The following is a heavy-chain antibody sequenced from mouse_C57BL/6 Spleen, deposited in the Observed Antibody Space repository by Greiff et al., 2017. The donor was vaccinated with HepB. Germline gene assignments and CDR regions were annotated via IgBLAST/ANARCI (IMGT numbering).Heavy chain of an antibody. CDR1: GYTFTSYW. D-gene: IGHD1-1*01. CDR3: ARHGSSYRDAMDY. J-gene: IGHJ4*01. CDR2: INPSNGGT. Sequence: VQLQQPGTELVKPGASVKLSCKASGYTFTSYWMHWVKQRPGQGLEWIGNINPSNGGTNYNEKFKSKATLTVDKSSSTAYMQLSSLTSEDSAVYYCARHGSSYRDAMDYWGQGTSVTVSS. V-gene: IGHV1-53*01.